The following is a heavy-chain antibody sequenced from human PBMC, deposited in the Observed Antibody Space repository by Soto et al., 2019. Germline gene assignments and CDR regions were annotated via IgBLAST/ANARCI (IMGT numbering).Heavy chain of an antibody. V-gene: IGHV3-21*01. Sequence: PGGSLRLSCAASGFTFSSYSMNWVRQAPGKGLEWVSSISSSSSYIYYADSVKGRFTISRDNAKNSLYLQMNSLRAEDTAVYYCARDEVEYSGSSLWFDPWGQGTLVTVS. CDR2: ISSSSSYI. D-gene: IGHD6-6*01. CDR1: GFTFSSYS. CDR3: ARDEVEYSGSSLWFDP. J-gene: IGHJ5*02.